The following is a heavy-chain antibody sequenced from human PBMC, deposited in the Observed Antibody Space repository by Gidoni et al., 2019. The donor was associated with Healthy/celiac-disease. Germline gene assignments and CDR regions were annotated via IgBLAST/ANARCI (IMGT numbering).Heavy chain of an antibody. J-gene: IGHJ6*02. D-gene: IGHD2-2*01. CDR3: ARDWVIYCSSTSCPDGLSGYYYYYYGMDV. CDR1: GGSISSYY. Sequence: QVQLQESGPGLVKPSETLSLTCTVSGGSISSYYWSWIRQPPGKGREWIGYIYYSGSTNYNPSLKSRVTISVDTSKNQFSLKLSSVTAADTAVYYCARDWVIYCSSTSCPDGLSGYYYYYYGMDVWGQGTTVTVSS. CDR2: IYYSGST. V-gene: IGHV4-59*01.